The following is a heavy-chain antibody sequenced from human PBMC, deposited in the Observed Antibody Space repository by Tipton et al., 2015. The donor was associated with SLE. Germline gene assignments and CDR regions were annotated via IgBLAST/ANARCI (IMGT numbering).Heavy chain of an antibody. V-gene: IGHV4-38-2*02. CDR1: DDSVSSAYY. CDR2: IYRTGTT. CDR3: ARSWSGRREFDY. Sequence: TLSLTCIVSDDSVSSAYYWAWIRQPTGKGLQWIACIYRTGTTYVNPSLKSRVSMSMDTSNNRFSLTMTSLTVADTAVYYCARSWSGRREFDYWGPGTLVTVPS. D-gene: IGHD1-26*01. J-gene: IGHJ4*02.